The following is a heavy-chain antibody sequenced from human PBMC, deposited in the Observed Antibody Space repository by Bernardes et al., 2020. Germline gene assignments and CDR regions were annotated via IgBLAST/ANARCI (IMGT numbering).Heavy chain of an antibody. D-gene: IGHD2-8*02. CDR3: SRGLTSPGAAGF. CDR2: ISHSGST. CDR1: GYSISSASY. Sequence: SETLSLTCGVSGYSISSASYWGLIRQSPGKGLEWIGSISHSGSTYYNPSLKSRITISLDTSKNQFSLKLTSVTAADTAIYYCSRGLTSPGAAGFWGQGTLVTVSS. J-gene: IGHJ4*02. V-gene: IGHV4-38-2*01.